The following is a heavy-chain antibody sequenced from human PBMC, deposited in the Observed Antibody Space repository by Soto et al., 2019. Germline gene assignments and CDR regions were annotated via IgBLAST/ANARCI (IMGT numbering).Heavy chain of an antibody. D-gene: IGHD7-27*01. CDR2: ISYDGSNK. J-gene: IGHJ4*01. CDR3: ATRTGHY. CDR1: GFTFSSYG. Sequence: LGGSLRLSCAASGFTFSSYGMHWVRQAPGKGLEWVAVISYDGSNKYYADSVKGRFTISRDNPKNTLYLQMNSLRAEDTAVYYCATRTGHYWGQGTLVTVSS. V-gene: IGHV3-30*03.